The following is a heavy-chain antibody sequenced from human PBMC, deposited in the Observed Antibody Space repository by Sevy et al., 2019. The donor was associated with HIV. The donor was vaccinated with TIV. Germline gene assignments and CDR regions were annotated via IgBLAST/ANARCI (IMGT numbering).Heavy chain of an antibody. CDR2: ISSSGSTI. CDR3: ARESWFGEFAPDY. J-gene: IGHJ4*02. CDR1: GFTFSDYY. V-gene: IGHV3-11*01. Sequence: GGSQRLSCAASGFTFSDYYMSWIRQAPGKGLEWVSYISSSGSTIYYADSVKGRFTISRDNAKNSLYLQMNSLRAEDTAVYYCARESWFGEFAPDYWGQGTLVTVSS. D-gene: IGHD3-10*01.